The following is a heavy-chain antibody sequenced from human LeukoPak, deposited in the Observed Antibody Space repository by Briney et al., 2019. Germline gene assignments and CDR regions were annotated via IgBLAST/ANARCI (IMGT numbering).Heavy chain of an antibody. V-gene: IGHV4-34*01. D-gene: IGHD2-2*02. Sequence: SETLPLTCAVYGGSFSGYYWSWIRQPPGKGLEWIGEINHSGSTNYNPSLKSRVTISVDTSKNQFSLKLSSVTAADTAVYYCARAGRSGIVVVPAAIRFDYWGQGTLVTVSS. J-gene: IGHJ4*02. CDR1: GGSFSGYY. CDR3: ARAGRSGIVVVPAAIRFDY. CDR2: INHSGST.